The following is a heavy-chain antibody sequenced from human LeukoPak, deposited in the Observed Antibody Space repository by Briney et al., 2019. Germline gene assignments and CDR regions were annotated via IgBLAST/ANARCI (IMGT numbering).Heavy chain of an antibody. V-gene: IGHV1-24*01. D-gene: IGHD2-15*01. J-gene: IGHJ4*02. CDR1: GYTLTELS. Sequence: ASVKASCKVSGYTLTELSMHWVRQAPGKGLEWMGGFDPEDGETIYAQKFQGRVTMTEDTSTDTAYMELSSLRSEDTAVYYCATAGYCSGGSCYTGALFDYWGQGTLVTVSS. CDR2: FDPEDGET. CDR3: ATAGYCSGGSCYTGALFDY.